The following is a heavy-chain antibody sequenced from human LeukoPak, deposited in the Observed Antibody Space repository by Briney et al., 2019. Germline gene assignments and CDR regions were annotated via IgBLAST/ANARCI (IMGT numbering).Heavy chain of an antibody. J-gene: IGHJ4*02. CDR3: ARGFFRDYFDY. CDR1: GGSISRYY. Sequence: PSETLSLTCTVSGGSISRYYWSWIRQPPGKGLEWIGYIYYSGSTNYKPSLKSRVTISVDASKNQFSLKLRSVTAADTAVYYCARGFFRDYFDYWGQGSLVTVSS. D-gene: IGHD3-3*01. CDR2: IYYSGST. V-gene: IGHV4-59*01.